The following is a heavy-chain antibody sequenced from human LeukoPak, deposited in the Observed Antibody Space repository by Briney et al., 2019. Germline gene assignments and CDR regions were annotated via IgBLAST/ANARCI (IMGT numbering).Heavy chain of an antibody. CDR3: ARGVVAATPSWFDP. V-gene: IGHV4-39*07. J-gene: IGHJ5*02. CDR2: IYYSGST. Sequence: SETLSLTCTVSGGSISSSSYYWGWIRQPPGKGLEWIGSIYYSGSTYYNPSLKSRVTISVDTSKNQFSLKLSSVTAADTAVYYCARGVVAATPSWFDPWGQGTLVTVSS. D-gene: IGHD2-15*01. CDR1: GGSISSSSYY.